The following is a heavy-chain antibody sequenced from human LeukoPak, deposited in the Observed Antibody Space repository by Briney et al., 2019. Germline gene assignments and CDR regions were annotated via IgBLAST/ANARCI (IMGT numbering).Heavy chain of an antibody. CDR2: IYYSGTT. V-gene: IGHV4-30-4*01. CDR1: GGSISSGDYY. J-gene: IGHJ5*02. Sequence: PSETLSLTCTVSGGSISSGDYYWSWIRQPPGKGLEWIGYIYYSGTTYYNPSLKSRVTISVDTSKNQFSLKLSSVTAADTAVYYCARHGQGGEVVPWGQGILVTVSS. D-gene: IGHD2-15*01. CDR3: ARHGQGGEVVP.